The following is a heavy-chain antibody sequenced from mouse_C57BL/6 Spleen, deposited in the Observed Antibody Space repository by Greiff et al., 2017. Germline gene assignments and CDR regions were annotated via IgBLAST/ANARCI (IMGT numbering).Heavy chain of an antibody. CDR1: GFTFSDYG. Sequence: EVKLVESGGGLVKPGGSLKLSCAASGFTFSDYGMHWVRQAPEKGLEWVAYISSGSSTIYYAATVKGRFTISRDNAKNTLFLQMTSLGSEDTAMYYCARGVITTGYFDVWGTGTTVTVSS. CDR3: ARGVITTGYFDV. J-gene: IGHJ1*03. CDR2: ISSGSSTI. V-gene: IGHV5-17*01. D-gene: IGHD2-4*01.